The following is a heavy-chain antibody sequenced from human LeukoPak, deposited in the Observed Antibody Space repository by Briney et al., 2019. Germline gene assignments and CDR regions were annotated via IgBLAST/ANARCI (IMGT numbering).Heavy chain of an antibody. D-gene: IGHD6-13*01. Sequence: GGSLRLSCAASGFTFYSYAMSWVRQAPGKGLEWVSAISGSGGSTYYADSVKGRFTISRDNSKNAVYLQMNSLRAEDTAVYYCAKRETIAAAGSSDYWGQGTLVTVSS. CDR1: GFTFYSYA. J-gene: IGHJ4*02. CDR2: ISGSGGST. CDR3: AKRETIAAAGSSDY. V-gene: IGHV3-23*01.